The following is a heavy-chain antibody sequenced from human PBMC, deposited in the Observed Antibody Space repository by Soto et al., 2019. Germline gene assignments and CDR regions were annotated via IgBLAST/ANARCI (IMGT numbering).Heavy chain of an antibody. Sequence: ASVKVSCKASGGTFSSYTISWVRQAPGQGLEWMGRIIPILGIANYAQKFQGRVTITADKSTSTAYMELSSLRSEDTAVYYCASRCSSTSCYEDFDYWGQGTLVTVSS. J-gene: IGHJ4*02. CDR1: GGTFSSYT. CDR2: IIPILGIA. V-gene: IGHV1-69*02. D-gene: IGHD2-2*01. CDR3: ASRCSSTSCYEDFDY.